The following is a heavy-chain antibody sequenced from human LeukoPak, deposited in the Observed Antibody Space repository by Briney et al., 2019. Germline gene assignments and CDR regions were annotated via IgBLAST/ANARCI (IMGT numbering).Heavy chain of an antibody. CDR3: AGDDWGSPGLRFDP. Sequence: KTSETLSLTCTVSGGSISSGDYYWSWIRQPPGKGLEWIAYMYYSGSTYYNPSLKSRVTMSADTSKIQLSLKLSSVTAADTAVYYCAGDDWGSPGLRFDPWGQGTLVTVSS. CDR1: GGSISSGDYY. D-gene: IGHD3-9*01. V-gene: IGHV4-30-4*08. CDR2: MYYSGST. J-gene: IGHJ5*02.